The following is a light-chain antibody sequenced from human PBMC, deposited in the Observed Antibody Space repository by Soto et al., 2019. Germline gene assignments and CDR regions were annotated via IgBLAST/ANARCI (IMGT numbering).Light chain of an antibody. J-gene: IGLJ1*01. CDR3: CSYAGSSTFD. V-gene: IGLV2-23*03. CDR1: SSDVGSYNL. Sequence: QSALTQPASVSGSPGQSITISCTGTSSDVGSYNLVSWYQQHPGKAPKLMIYEGSKRPSGVSNRFSGSKSGNTASLTISGLQAEDEADYSCCSYAGSSTFDFGTGTKLTVL. CDR2: EGS.